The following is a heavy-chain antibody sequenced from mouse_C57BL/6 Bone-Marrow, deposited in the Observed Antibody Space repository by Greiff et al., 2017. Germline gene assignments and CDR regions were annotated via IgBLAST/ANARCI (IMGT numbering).Heavy chain of an antibody. Sequence: EVNVVESGGDLVKPGGSLKLSCAASGFTFSSYGMSWVRQTPDKRLEWVATISSGGSYTYYPDSVKGRFTISRANAKNTLYLQMSSLKSEDTAMYYCARPHSYGSSFAYWGQGTLVTVSA. CDR2: ISSGGSYT. CDR1: GFTFSSYG. J-gene: IGHJ3*01. D-gene: IGHD1-1*01. CDR3: ARPHSYGSSFAY. V-gene: IGHV5-6*01.